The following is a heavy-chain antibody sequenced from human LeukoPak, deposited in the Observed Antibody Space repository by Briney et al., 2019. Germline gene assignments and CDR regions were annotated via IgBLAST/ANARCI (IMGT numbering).Heavy chain of an antibody. CDR3: AKVMKGSERLTMVRGVIIKTAGLYYMDV. D-gene: IGHD3-10*01. J-gene: IGHJ6*03. CDR1: GFTFSSYS. V-gene: IGHV3-21*04. Sequence: GGSLRLSCAASGFTFSSYSMNWVRQAPGKGLEWVSSISSSSYIYYADSVKGRFTISRDNSKNTVYLQMNSLRAEDTAVYYCAKVMKGSERLTMVRGVIIKTAGLYYMDVWGKGTTVTVSS. CDR2: ISSSSYI.